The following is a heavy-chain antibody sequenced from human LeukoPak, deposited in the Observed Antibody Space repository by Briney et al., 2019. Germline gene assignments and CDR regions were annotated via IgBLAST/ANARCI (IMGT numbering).Heavy chain of an antibody. CDR1: GLTFSNYW. V-gene: IGHV3-74*01. D-gene: IGHD6-19*01. J-gene: IGHJ3*02. CDR3: ARPETQYSSGLDGFDI. Sequence: PRGSLTFSCAVSGLTFSNYWMHWVRQAPGKGLAWVSRINRNGSRTTYADSVKCRSHISRDNAKNTLYLQMNSLRTEETAVYYCARPETQYSSGLDGFDIWGQGTLGSASS. CDR2: INRNGSRT.